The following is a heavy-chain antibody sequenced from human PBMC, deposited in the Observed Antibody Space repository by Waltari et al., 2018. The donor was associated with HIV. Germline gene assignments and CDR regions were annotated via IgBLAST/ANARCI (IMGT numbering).Heavy chain of an antibody. D-gene: IGHD6-13*01. CDR2: INHSGST. CDR1: GGSFSGYY. V-gene: IGHV4-34*01. J-gene: IGHJ3*02. Sequence: QVQLQQWVAGLLKPSETLSLTCAVNGGSFSGYYWTWIRQPPGKGLEWIGEINHSGSTNNNQDMKSSVTISVDPPKKQFSQRVSSATDAETAAYYCARGFPPAHIAAREAFEIWGQGTVVTVAS. CDR3: ARGFPPAHIAAREAFEI.